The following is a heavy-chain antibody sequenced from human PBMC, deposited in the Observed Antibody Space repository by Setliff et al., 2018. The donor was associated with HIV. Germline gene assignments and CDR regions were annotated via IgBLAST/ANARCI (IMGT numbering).Heavy chain of an antibody. CDR2: IRSKSIGGTT. D-gene: IGHD3-16*01. CDR1: GFSFDDYA. J-gene: IGHJ4*02. V-gene: IGHV3-49*04. Sequence: PGGSLRLSCTASGFSFDDYALTWVRQAPGKGLEWVGFIRSKSIGGTTDYGASVKGRFTISRDDSKTIAYLQMNSLTTEDTAVYFCTRDRRGSKSWGGNNWGFDYWGQGTLVTVSS. CDR3: TRDRRGSKSWGGNNWGFDY.